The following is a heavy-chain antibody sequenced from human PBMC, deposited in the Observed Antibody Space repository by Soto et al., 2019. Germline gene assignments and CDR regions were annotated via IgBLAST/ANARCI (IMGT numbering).Heavy chain of an antibody. J-gene: IGHJ5*02. V-gene: IGHV1-46*01. D-gene: IGHD2-15*01. CDR2: INPSGDSR. CDR3: ARDNSQNYGTPAASSWLHP. CDR1: GFSFSDYF. Sequence: ASVKVSCKASGFSFSDYFMHWVRQAPGQGLEWMGIINPSGDSRNYAQKFQGRVTITRDMSTSTVCMDLSSLRYEDTAVYYCARDNSQNYGTPAASSWLHPWGQGTPVTVSS.